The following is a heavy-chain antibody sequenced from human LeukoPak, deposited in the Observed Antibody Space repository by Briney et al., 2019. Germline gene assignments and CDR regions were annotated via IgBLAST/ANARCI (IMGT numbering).Heavy chain of an antibody. CDR3: AKGTLGYCSGGSCYPLDY. Sequence: GGSLRLSCAASGFTFSSYAMTWVRQGPGKELECVSATSGSGGSTYYADSVKGRFTISRDNSKNTLYLQMTSLRAEDTALYYCAKGTLGYCSGGSCYPLDYWGQGTLVTVSS. V-gene: IGHV3-23*01. J-gene: IGHJ4*02. D-gene: IGHD2-15*01. CDR1: GFTFSSYA. CDR2: TSGSGGST.